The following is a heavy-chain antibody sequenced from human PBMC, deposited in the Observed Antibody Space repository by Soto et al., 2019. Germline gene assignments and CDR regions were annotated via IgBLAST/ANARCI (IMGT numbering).Heavy chain of an antibody. CDR2: INHSGST. Sequence: SETLSLTCAVYGGSFSGYYWSWVRQPPGKGLEWIGEINHSGSTNYNPSLKSRVTISVDTSKNQFSLKLSSVTAADTAVYYCARGNGIYYYYYGMAVWGQGTTVTVSS. J-gene: IGHJ6*02. D-gene: IGHD1-1*01. V-gene: IGHV4-34*01. CDR3: ARGNGIYYYYYGMAV. CDR1: GGSFSGYY.